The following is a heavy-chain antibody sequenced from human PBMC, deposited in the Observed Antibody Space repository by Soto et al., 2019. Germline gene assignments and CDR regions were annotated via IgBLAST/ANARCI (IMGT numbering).Heavy chain of an antibody. CDR1: GASVTSYY. D-gene: IGHD2-8*01. Sequence: QVQLQGSDPRLLKPSETLSLTCTVSGASVTSYYWSWIRQPAGKGMDWIGRIYTSGNTGYNPSLKSRVTLSLVTYKSQVSMKLSSVSDAAPAIYYCAIDGVGPHDMDLWGQGTKVTVSS. CDR2: IYTSGNT. J-gene: IGHJ6*02. V-gene: IGHV4-4*07. CDR3: AIDGVGPHDMDL.